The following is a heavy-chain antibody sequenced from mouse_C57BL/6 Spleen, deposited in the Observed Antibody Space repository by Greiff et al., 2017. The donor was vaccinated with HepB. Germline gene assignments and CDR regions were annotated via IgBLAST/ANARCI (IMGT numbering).Heavy chain of an antibody. CDR1: GYTFTSYW. CDR2: IHPNSGST. J-gene: IGHJ1*03. V-gene: IGHV1-64*01. Sequence: QVQLQQSGAELVKPGASVKLSCKASGYTFTSYWMHWVKQRPGQGLEWIGMIHPNSGSTNYNEKFKSKATLTVDKSSSTAYMQLSSLTSEDSAVYYCARDGSSYGYFDVWGTRTTVTVSS. D-gene: IGHD1-1*01. CDR3: ARDGSSYGYFDV.